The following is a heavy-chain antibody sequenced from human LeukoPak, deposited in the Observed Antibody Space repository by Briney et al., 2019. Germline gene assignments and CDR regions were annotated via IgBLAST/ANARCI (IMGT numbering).Heavy chain of an antibody. J-gene: IGHJ3*02. Sequence: PSETLSLTCTVSGGSISSSSYYWGWIRQPPGKGLEWIGSIYYSGSTYYNPSLKSRVTISVDTSKNQFSLKLSSATAADTAVYYCARNLDGSGSPTPVKDAFDIWGQGTMVTVSS. V-gene: IGHV4-39*07. CDR3: ARNLDGSGSPTPVKDAFDI. CDR1: GGSISSSSYY. D-gene: IGHD3-10*01. CDR2: IYYSGST.